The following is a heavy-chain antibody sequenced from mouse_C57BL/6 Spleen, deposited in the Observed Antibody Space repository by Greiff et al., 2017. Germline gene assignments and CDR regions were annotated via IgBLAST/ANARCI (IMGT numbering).Heavy chain of an antibody. J-gene: IGHJ2*01. D-gene: IGHD1-3*01. V-gene: IGHV1-15*01. Sequence: VQLQQSGAELVRPGASVTLSCKASGYTFTDYEMHWVKQTPVHGLEWIGAIDPETGGTAYNQKFKGKAILTADKSSSTAYMELRSLTSEDSAVYYCTRGKGDYFDYWGQGTTRTVSS. CDR3: TRGKGDYFDY. CDR2: IDPETGGT. CDR1: GYTFTDYE.